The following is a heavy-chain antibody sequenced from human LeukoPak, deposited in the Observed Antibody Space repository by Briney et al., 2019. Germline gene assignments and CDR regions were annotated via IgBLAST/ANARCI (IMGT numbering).Heavy chain of an antibody. CDR2: INPSGGST. Sequence: ASVKVSCKASGYTFTSYYMHWVRQAPGQGLEWMGIINPSGGSTSYAQKFQGRVTMTRDTSTSTVYMELSSLRSEDTAVYYCARDSPVVPAAIFYYYYGMDVWAMGPRSPSP. D-gene: IGHD2-2*01. CDR1: GYTFTSYY. V-gene: IGHV1-46*01. J-gene: IGHJ6*02. CDR3: ARDSPVVPAAIFYYYYGMDV.